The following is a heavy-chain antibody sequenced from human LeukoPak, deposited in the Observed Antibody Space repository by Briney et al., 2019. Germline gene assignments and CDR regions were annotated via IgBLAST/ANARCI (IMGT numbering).Heavy chain of an antibody. V-gene: IGHV1-2*02. J-gene: IGHJ4*02. D-gene: IGHD5-12*01. CDR3: ARDLGGYSGPSAY. CDR2: INPNSGGT. CDR1: GYTFTGYY. Sequence: GASVKVSCEASGYTFTGYYMHWVRQAPGQGLEWMGWINPNSGGTNYAQKFQGRVTMSRDNAKSSLYLHMNSLRVEDTAVYYCARDLGGYSGPSAYWGQGTLVSVSS.